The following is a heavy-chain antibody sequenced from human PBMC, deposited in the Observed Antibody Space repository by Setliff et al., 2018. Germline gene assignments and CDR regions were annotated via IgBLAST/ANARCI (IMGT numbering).Heavy chain of an antibody. V-gene: IGHV4-38-2*01. J-gene: IGHJ5*02. D-gene: IGHD3-16*01. CDR1: GYSISSGYY. CDR3: ARGFTAQPAMLRGNWFDP. Sequence: SETLSLTCAVSGYSISSGYYWGWIRQPPGKGLEWIGNIYDRGSTHYNPSLKSRVTISEDTSKSQSSLKLSSVTAADTAVYYCARGFTAQPAMLRGNWFDPWGRGTLVTVSS. CDR2: IYDRGST.